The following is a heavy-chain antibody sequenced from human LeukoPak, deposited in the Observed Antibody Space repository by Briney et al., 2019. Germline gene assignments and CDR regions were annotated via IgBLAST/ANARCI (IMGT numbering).Heavy chain of an antibody. V-gene: IGHV3-7*03. J-gene: IGHJ3*02. CDR3: ARVAGEASGYHPFDI. CDR2: IKQDASET. D-gene: IGHD3-22*01. CDR1: GFIIFKSW. Sequence: PGGSLRLSCAASGFIIFKSWMTWVRQAPGKGLEWVAIIKQDASETYYGDSVKGRFTSSRDNAKNSIYLHMRSLRVEDTAVYYCARVAGEASGYHPFDIWGQGTMVTASS.